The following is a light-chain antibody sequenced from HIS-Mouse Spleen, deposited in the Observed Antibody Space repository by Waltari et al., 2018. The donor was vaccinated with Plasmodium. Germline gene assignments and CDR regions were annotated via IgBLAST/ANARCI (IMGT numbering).Light chain of an antibody. CDR1: PSDVGGYHY. Sequence: QSALTQPPSASGSPGPSVPISCTGTPSDVGGYHYVSWYQQHPGKAPNLMIYEVSKRPSGVPDRFSGSKSGNTASLTVSGLQAEDEADYYCSSYAGSSVFGTGTKVTVL. CDR3: SSYAGSSV. J-gene: IGLJ1*01. V-gene: IGLV2-8*01. CDR2: EVS.